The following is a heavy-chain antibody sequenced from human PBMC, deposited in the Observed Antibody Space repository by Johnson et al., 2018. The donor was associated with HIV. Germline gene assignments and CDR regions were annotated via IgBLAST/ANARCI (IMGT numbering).Heavy chain of an antibody. CDR1: GFTISGFY. J-gene: IGHJ3*02. V-gene: IGHV3-66*02. CDR3: VRDDRPDGFDI. CDR2: VSSGGTS. Sequence: VLLVESGGGLVQPGGYLRLSCAASGFTISGFYMSWVRQAPGKVPEWLSVVSSGGTSYYADSVRGRFTVSRDNSKNTLYLQMSSLGAEDTALYYCVRDDRPDGFDIWGQGTMVTVSS. D-gene: IGHD3-16*01.